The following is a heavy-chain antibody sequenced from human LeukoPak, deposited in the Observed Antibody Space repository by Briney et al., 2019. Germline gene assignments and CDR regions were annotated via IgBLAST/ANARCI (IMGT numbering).Heavy chain of an antibody. D-gene: IGHD3-10*01. Sequence: GRSLRLSCAPSGFTFSSYAMHWVRQAPGKGLEWVAGISYDGSNKYYADSVKGGFTISRDNSKNTLYVQMNSLRAEDTAVYYCARDSAYASGSYYSWGQGTLVTVSS. CDR3: ARDSAYASGSYYS. CDR1: GFTFSSYA. V-gene: IGHV3-30*04. J-gene: IGHJ4*02. CDR2: ISYDGSNK.